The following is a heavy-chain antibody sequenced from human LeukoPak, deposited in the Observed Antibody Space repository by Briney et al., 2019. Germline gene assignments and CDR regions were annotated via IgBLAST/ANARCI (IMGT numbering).Heavy chain of an antibody. Sequence: ASVKVSCTVSGYTLTELSMHWVRQAPGKGLEWMGGFDPEDGETIYAQKFQGRVTMTEDTSTDTAYMELSSLRSEDTAVYYCATTLSGYYDSSGYFPNYWGQGTLVTVSS. V-gene: IGHV1-24*01. CDR3: ATTLSGYYDSSGYFPNY. CDR1: GYTLTELS. CDR2: FDPEDGET. J-gene: IGHJ4*02. D-gene: IGHD3-22*01.